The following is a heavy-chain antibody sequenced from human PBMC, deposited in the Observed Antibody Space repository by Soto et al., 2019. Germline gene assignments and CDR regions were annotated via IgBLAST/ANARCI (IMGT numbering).Heavy chain of an antibody. V-gene: IGHV4-34*01. CDR1: GGSFSGYY. D-gene: IGHD4-4*01. J-gene: IGHJ6*03. Sequence: SETLSLTCAVYGGSFSGYYWSWIRQPPGKGLEWIGEINHSGSTNYNPSLKSRVTISVDTSKNQFSLKLSSVTAADTAVYYCARGSGVPLPLVDYSNGCYMDVWGKGTTVTVSS. CDR2: INHSGST. CDR3: ARGSGVPLPLVDYSNGCYMDV.